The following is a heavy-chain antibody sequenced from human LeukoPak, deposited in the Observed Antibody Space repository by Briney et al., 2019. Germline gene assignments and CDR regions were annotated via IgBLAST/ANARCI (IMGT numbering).Heavy chain of an antibody. CDR1: GFTFSSYA. CDR2: MSGGGDSA. Sequence: GGSLRLSCAASGFTFSSYAMTWVRQAPGKGLEWVSAMSGGGDSAYYADSVEGRFTISRDKSKNTLYLQMNSLRADDTALYFCARVQDYLLYGPFNIRGQGTMVTVSS. D-gene: IGHD1-26*01. V-gene: IGHV3-23*01. J-gene: IGHJ3*02. CDR3: ARVQDYLLYGPFNI.